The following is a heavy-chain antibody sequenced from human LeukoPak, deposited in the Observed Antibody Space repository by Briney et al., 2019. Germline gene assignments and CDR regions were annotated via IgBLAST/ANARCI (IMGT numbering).Heavy chain of an antibody. CDR1: GFTFSSYG. V-gene: IGHV3-30*02. Sequence: GGSLRLSCAASGFTFSSYGMHWVRQAPGKGLEWVAFIRYDGSNKYYADSVKGRFTISRDNSKNTLYLQMNSLRAEDTAVYYCAREGRYYYYYMDVWGKGTTVTVSS. CDR2: IRYDGSNK. J-gene: IGHJ6*03. CDR3: AREGRYYYYYMDV.